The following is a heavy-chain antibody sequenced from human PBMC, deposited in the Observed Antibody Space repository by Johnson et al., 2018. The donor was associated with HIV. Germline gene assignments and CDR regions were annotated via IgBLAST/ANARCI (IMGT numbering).Heavy chain of an antibody. CDR1: GFTLSSYG. CDR2: MWYDGSNK. Sequence: QVQVVESGGGVVQPGRSLTLSCAASGFTLSSYGMHWVRQAPGKGLEWVAIMWYDGSNKYYADSVKGRFTISRDNSKNTLYLQMNSLRTEDTAVYYCARERYGSQAIDAFDIWGQGTLVTVSS. CDR3: ARERYGSQAIDAFDI. V-gene: IGHV3-30*19. D-gene: IGHD3-10*01. J-gene: IGHJ3*02.